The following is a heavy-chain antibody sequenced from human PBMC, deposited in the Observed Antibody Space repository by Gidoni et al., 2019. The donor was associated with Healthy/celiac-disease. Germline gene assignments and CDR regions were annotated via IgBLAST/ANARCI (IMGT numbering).Heavy chain of an antibody. CDR2: ISYDGSNK. V-gene: IGHV3-30-3*01. D-gene: IGHD3-3*01. CDR3: AREYYDFWSGYYSLYY. Sequence: SYAMHWVRQAPGKGLEWVAFISYDGSNKYYADSVKGRFTISRDNSKNTLYLQMNRLRAEDTAVYYCAREYYDFWSGYYSLYYWGQGTLVTVSS. J-gene: IGHJ4*02. CDR1: SYA.